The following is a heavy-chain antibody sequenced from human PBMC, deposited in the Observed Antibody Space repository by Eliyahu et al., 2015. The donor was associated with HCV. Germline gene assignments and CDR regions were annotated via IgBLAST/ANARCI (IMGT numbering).Heavy chain of an antibody. D-gene: IGHD2-2*01. CDR2: IYYSGST. Sequence: QVQLQESGPGLVKPSQTLSLTCTVSGGXXSSGDYYWSWIRQPPGKGLEVIGYIYYSGSTYYNPSLKSRVTISVDTSKNQFSLKLSSVTAADTAVYYCARGSSTSQNWFDPWGQGTLVTVSS. V-gene: IGHV4-30-4*01. J-gene: IGHJ5*02. CDR3: ARGSSTSQNWFDP. CDR1: GGXXSSGDYY.